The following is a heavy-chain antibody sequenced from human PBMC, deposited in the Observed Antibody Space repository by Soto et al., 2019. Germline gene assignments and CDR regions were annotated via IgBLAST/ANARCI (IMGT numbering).Heavy chain of an antibody. CDR3: ARALTAVAEYYFDY. V-gene: IGHV4-31*03. CDR2: IYYSGST. D-gene: IGHD6-19*01. CDR1: GGSISSGCYY. J-gene: IGHJ4*02. Sequence: PSETLSLTCPVSGGSISSGCYYWSWIRQHPGKGLEWIGYIYYSGSTYYNPSLKSRVTISVDTSKNQFSLKLSSVTAADTAVYYCARALTAVAEYYFDYWGQGTLVTVSS.